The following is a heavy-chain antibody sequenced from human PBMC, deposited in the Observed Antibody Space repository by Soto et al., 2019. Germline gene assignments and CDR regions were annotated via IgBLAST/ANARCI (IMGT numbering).Heavy chain of an antibody. Sequence: GGSLRLSCAASGFTFSSYWMHWVRQAPGKGLVWVSRINSDGSSTSYADSVKGRFTISRDNAKNTLYLQMNSLRAEDTAVYYCARDTNYYGSGSYYEAASPWWGYYYYYYGMDVWGQGTTVTVSS. CDR1: GFTFSSYW. J-gene: IGHJ6*02. V-gene: IGHV3-74*01. CDR2: INSDGSST. D-gene: IGHD3-10*01. CDR3: ARDTNYYGSGSYYEAASPWWGYYYYYYGMDV.